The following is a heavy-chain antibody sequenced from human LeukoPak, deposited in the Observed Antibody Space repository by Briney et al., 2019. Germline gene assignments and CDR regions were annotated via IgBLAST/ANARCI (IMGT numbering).Heavy chain of an antibody. Sequence: SETLSLTCTVSGGSISSYYWSWIRQPPGKGLEWIGYIYYSGSTNYNPSLKSRVTISVDTSRNQFSLKLSSVTAADTAVYYCARGRGYYYGMDVWGQGTTVTVSS. CDR3: ARGRGYYYGMDV. V-gene: IGHV4-59*01. CDR2: IYYSGST. CDR1: GGSISSYY. J-gene: IGHJ6*02. D-gene: IGHD1-26*01.